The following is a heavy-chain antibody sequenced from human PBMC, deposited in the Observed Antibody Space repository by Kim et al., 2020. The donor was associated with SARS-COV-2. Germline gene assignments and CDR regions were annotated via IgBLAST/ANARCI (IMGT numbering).Heavy chain of an antibody. V-gene: IGHV3-33*01. Sequence: NKYYADSVKGRFTIYRDNSKNTLYLQMNSLRAEDTAVYYCARDQGKAFDIWGQGTMVTVSS. CDR2: NK. CDR3: ARDQGKAFDI. J-gene: IGHJ3*02.